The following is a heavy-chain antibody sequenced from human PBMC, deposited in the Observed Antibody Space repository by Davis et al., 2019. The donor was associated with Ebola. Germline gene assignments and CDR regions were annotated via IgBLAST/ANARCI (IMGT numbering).Heavy chain of an antibody. V-gene: IGHV1-8*01. CDR1: GYTFISYD. D-gene: IGHD6-19*01. J-gene: IGHJ6*02. Sequence: ASAKVSCKASGYTFISYDINCVRQATGQGLEWMGWMNPNSGNTGYAQKFQGRVTMTTDTSTSTAYMELRSLRSDDTAVYYCARDRRWLVPHGMDVWGQGTTVTVSS. CDR2: MNPNSGNT. CDR3: ARDRRWLVPHGMDV.